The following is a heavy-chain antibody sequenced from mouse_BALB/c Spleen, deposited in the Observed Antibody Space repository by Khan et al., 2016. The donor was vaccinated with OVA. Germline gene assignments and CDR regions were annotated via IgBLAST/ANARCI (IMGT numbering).Heavy chain of an antibody. D-gene: IGHD1-1*01. CDR3: ARGNYYGSNSWFAY. CDR1: WYTFTNYG. Sequence: QIQLVQSGPELKKPGETVKISCKASWYTFTNYGINWVKQAPGKGLKWMGWINTNTGEPTYAEEFKGRFAFSLETSASTAYLQLNNLKNEDTATYFCARGNYYGSNSWFAYWGQGTLVTVSA. CDR2: INTNTGEP. J-gene: IGHJ3*01. V-gene: IGHV9-3*02.